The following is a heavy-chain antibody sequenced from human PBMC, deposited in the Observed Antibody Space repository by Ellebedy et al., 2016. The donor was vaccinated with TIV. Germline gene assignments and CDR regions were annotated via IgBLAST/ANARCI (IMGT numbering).Heavy chain of an antibody. CDR2: IIPIFGTA. CDR3: ARDNDSSGYTPSDY. CDR1: GGTFSSYA. J-gene: IGHJ4*02. Sequence: SVKVSCXASGGTFSSYAISWVRQAPGQGLEWMGGIIPIFGTANYAQKFQGRVTMTRDTSTSTVYMELSSLRSEDTAVYYCARDNDSSGYTPSDYWGQGTLVTVSS. D-gene: IGHD3-22*01. V-gene: IGHV1-69*05.